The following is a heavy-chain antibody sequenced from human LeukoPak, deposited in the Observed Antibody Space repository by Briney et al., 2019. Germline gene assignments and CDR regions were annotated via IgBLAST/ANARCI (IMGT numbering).Heavy chain of an antibody. D-gene: IGHD3-10*01. CDR1: GGSISSSSYY. CDR2: IYYSGST. Sequence: SETLSLTCTVSGGSISSSSYYWGWIRQPPGKGLEWIGSIYYSGSTYYNPSLKSRVTISVDTSKNQFSLKLSSVTAADTAVYYCARPSVYGSASYPSTAFDYWGQGTLVTVSS. V-gene: IGHV4-39*01. CDR3: ARPSVYGSASYPSTAFDY. J-gene: IGHJ4*02.